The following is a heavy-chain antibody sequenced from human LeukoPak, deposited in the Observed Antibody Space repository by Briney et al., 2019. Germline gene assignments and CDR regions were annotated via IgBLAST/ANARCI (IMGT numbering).Heavy chain of an antibody. CDR3: ARLGIAAAGNDY. Sequence: GGSLRLSCAASGFTFSSYSMNWVRQAPGKGLEWVSSISSSSSYIYYADSVKGRFTISRDNAKNSLYLQMNSLRAEDTAVYYCARLGIAAAGNDYWGQGTLVTVSS. D-gene: IGHD6-13*01. CDR1: GFTFSSYS. V-gene: IGHV3-21*01. CDR2: ISSSSSYI. J-gene: IGHJ4*02.